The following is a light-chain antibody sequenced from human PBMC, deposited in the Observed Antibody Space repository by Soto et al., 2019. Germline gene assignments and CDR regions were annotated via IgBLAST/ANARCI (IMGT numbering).Light chain of an antibody. CDR1: QSVSGSY. V-gene: IGKV3-20*01. CDR3: QQYASSPFT. Sequence: EIVLTQSPGTLSLSPGERATLSCRASQSVSGSYLAWYQQKPGQAPRLLIYGASSRATGIPDRFSGSGSGTDYTLTISRLEPEDFALYYCQQYASSPFTFGPGAKVDIK. J-gene: IGKJ3*01. CDR2: GAS.